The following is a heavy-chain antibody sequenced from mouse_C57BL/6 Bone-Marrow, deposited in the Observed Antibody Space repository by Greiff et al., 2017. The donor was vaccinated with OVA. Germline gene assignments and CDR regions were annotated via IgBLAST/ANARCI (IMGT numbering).Heavy chain of an antibody. D-gene: IGHD1-1*01. J-gene: IGHJ1*03. V-gene: IGHV5-2*01. CDR3: ARHRVDYGSSPYWYFDV. Sequence: EVKLMESGGGLVQPGESLKLSCESNEYEFPSHDMSWVRKTPEKRLELVAAINSDGGSTYYPDTMERRFIISRDNTKKTLYLQMSSLRSEDTALYYCARHRVDYGSSPYWYFDVWGTGTTVTVSS. CDR1: EYEFPSHD. CDR2: INSDGGST.